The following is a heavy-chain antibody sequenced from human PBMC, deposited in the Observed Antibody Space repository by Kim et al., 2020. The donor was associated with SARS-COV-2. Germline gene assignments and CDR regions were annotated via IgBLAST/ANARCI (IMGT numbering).Heavy chain of an antibody. CDR3: AKDRGEQQLVSGYYYGMDV. Sequence: GGSLRLSCAASGFTFSSYGMHWVRQAPGKGLEWVAVISYDGSNKYYADSVKGRFTISRDNSKNTLYLQMNSLRAEDTAVYYCAKDRGEQQLVSGYYYGMDVWGQGTTVTVSS. D-gene: IGHD6-13*01. V-gene: IGHV3-30*18. J-gene: IGHJ6*02. CDR2: ISYDGSNK. CDR1: GFTFSSYG.